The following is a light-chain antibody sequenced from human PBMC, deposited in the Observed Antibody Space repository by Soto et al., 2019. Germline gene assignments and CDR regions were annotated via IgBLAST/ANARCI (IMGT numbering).Light chain of an antibody. CDR3: HQLNSDPLT. CDR1: QGISNH. Sequence: DIQLTQSPSLLSASVGDRVTITCRASQGISNHLAWYQQKPGIAPKVVIYAASSLHSGVPSRFSGSGSGTEFTLTISSLQPEDFATYYCHQLNSDPLTFGPGTKVDI. V-gene: IGKV1-9*01. CDR2: AAS. J-gene: IGKJ3*01.